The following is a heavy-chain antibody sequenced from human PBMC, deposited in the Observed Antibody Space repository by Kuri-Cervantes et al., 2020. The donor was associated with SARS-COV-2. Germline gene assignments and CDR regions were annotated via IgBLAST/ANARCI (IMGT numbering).Heavy chain of an antibody. CDR3: VKSRGYLDL. J-gene: IGHJ2*01. V-gene: IGHV3-21*01. CDR2: ISSSSSYI. CDR1: GFTFSSYS. Sequence: GESLKISCAASGFTFSSYSMNWVRQAPGKGLEWVSSISSSSSYIYYADSVKGRFTISRDDAKNSLYLQMNSLGAEDTAVYYCVKSRGYLDLWGRGTLVTVSS.